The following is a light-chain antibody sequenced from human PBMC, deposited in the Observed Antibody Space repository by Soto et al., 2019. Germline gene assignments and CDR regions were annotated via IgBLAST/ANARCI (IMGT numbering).Light chain of an antibody. J-gene: IGLJ2*01. CDR3: QSYDSSLSGYVV. Sequence: QSVLTQPPSVSGAPGQRVTISCTGSSSNIGAGYDVHWYQQLPGTAPKLLIYGNSNRPSGVPDRFSGSKSGTSASLAITGLQAEDESYYYCQSYDSSLSGYVVFSGGTKLTFL. CDR2: GNS. V-gene: IGLV1-40*01. CDR1: SSNIGAGYD.